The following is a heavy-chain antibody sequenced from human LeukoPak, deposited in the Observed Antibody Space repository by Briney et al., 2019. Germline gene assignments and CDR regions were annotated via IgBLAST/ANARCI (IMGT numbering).Heavy chain of an antibody. CDR2: INSDGSST. CDR3: ARAVLMVYAPLDV. J-gene: IGHJ6*04. Sequence: GGSLRLSCAASGFTFSNYWMHWVRQAPGKGLGYFSRINSDGSSTNYADSVKGRFTISRDNAKNTLYLHMHSLRAEDTAVYYCARAVLMVYAPLDVWGKGPTVTVSS. CDR1: GFTFSNYW. V-gene: IGHV3-74*01. D-gene: IGHD2-8*01.